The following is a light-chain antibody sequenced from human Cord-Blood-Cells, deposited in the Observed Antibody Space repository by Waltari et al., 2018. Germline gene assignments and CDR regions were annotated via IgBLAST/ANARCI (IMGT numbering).Light chain of an antibody. J-gene: IGKJ4*01. CDR1: QSVSSY. Sequence: EIVLTQSPATLSLSPGERATLSCRASQSVSSYLAWYQQKPGQAPRLLIYDASNRATCIPARFSGSGSGTDFTLTISSLEPEDFAVYYCQQRSNWLTFGGGTNVEIK. V-gene: IGKV3-11*01. CDR2: DAS. CDR3: QQRSNWLT.